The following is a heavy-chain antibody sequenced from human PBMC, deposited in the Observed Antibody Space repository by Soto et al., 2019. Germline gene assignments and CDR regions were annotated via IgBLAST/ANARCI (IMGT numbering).Heavy chain of an antibody. CDR1: GGSISSSNW. D-gene: IGHD3-10*01. J-gene: IGHJ5*02. V-gene: IGHV4-4*02. CDR3: ARRLGGLLWFGPTRVWFDP. CDR2: IYHSGST. Sequence: QVQLQESGPGLVKPSGTLSLTCAVSGGSISSSNWWSWVRQPPGKGLEWIGEIYHSGSTNYNPSLKSRVTISVDKSKTQFSLKLSSVTAADTAVYYCARRLGGLLWFGPTRVWFDPWGQGTLVTVSS.